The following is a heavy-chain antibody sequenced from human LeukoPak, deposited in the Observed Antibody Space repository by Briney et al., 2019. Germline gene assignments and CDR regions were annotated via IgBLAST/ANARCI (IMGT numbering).Heavy chain of an antibody. V-gene: IGHV3-21*06. J-gene: IGHJ3*02. D-gene: IGHD1-26*01. CDR3: VRAWGGGSYSDAFDI. Sequence: PGGSLRLSCAASGFTFSYYNMNWVRQAPGKGLEWFSSISSSSSHIYYADSVKGRFTISRDNAKNSLYLQMSSLRVEDTAVFYCVRAWGGGSYSDAFDIWGQGTMVTVSS. CDR2: ISSSSSHI. CDR1: GFTFSYYN.